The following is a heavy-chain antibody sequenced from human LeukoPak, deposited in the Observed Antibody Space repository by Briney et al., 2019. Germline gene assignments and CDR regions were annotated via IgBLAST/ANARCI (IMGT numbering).Heavy chain of an antibody. CDR3: AREAPYCSSTSCPRRAFDI. J-gene: IGHJ3*02. CDR1: GGSISSYY. CDR2: IYTSGST. D-gene: IGHD2-2*01. V-gene: IGHV4-4*07. Sequence: SETLSLTCTVSGGSISSYYWSWIRQPAGKGLEWIGRIYTSGSTNSNPSPKSRVTMSVDTSKNQFSLKLSSVTAADTAVYYCAREAPYCSSTSCPRRAFDIWGQGTMVTVSS.